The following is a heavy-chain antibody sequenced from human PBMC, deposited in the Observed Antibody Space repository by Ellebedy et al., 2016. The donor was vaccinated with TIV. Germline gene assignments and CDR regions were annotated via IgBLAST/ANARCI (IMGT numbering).Heavy chain of an antibody. Sequence: GGSLRLSXAASGFTFSSYSMNWVRQAPGKGLEWVSYISSSSSTIYYADSVKGRFTISRDNAKNSLYLQMNSLRAEDTAVYYCASNKIYYYYYMDVWGKGTTVTVSS. V-gene: IGHV3-48*04. CDR2: ISSSSSTI. J-gene: IGHJ6*03. CDR3: ASNKIYYYYYMDV. CDR1: GFTFSSYS. D-gene: IGHD1/OR15-1a*01.